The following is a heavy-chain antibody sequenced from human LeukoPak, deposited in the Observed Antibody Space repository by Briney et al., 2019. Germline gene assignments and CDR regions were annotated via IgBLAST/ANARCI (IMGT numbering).Heavy chain of an antibody. CDR2: IYYSGST. J-gene: IGHJ5*02. CDR1: GGSISSYY. D-gene: IGHD1-14*01. Sequence: PSETLSLTCTVSGGSISSYYWSWIRQPPGKGLEGIGYIYYSGSTNYNPSLKSRVTISVDTSKNQFSLKLSSVTAADTAVYYCARDLGKSKKGFEPWGQGTLVTVFS. V-gene: IGHV4-59*12. CDR3: ARDLGKSKKGFEP.